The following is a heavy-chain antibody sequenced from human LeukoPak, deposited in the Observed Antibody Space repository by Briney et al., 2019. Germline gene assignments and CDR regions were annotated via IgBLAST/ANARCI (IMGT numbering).Heavy chain of an antibody. J-gene: IGHJ4*02. CDR2: INPNSGGT. V-gene: IGHV1-2*02. Sequence: ASVKVSCEASGYTFTGYYMHWVRQAPGQGLEWMGWINPNSGGTNYAQKFQGRVTMTRDTSISTAHMELSRLRSDDTAVYYCARGGDIVVVPAAMPRGYWGQGTLVTVSS. D-gene: IGHD2-2*01. CDR3: ARGGDIVVVPAAMPRGY. CDR1: GYTFTGYY.